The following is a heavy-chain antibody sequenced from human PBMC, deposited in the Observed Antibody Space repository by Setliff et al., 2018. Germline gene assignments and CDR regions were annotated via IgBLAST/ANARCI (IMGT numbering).Heavy chain of an antibody. J-gene: IGHJ4*02. V-gene: IGHV4-34*12. Sequence: PSETLSLTCGVYGGSFSGHYWSWIRQPPGKWLEWIGEIIPGGSTNYNPSLKSRVTISVDTSKNQFSLKVNSVTAADTAVYYCARSFSRAEKFLLDYWGQGALVTVSS. CDR3: ARSFSRAEKFLLDY. CDR2: IIPGGST. CDR1: GGSFSGHY.